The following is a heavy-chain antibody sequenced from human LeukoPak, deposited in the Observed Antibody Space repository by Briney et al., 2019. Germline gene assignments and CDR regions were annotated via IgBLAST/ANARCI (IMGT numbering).Heavy chain of an antibody. CDR3: ARRAGAYSHPYDY. Sequence: PGGSLRLSCAASGFTFSSYSMNWVRQAPGKGLEWVSGISGSGISTHYADSVKGRFTISRDNSKNTLYLQMNSLRAEDTAVYYCARRAGAYSHPYDYWGQGTLVTVSS. CDR1: GFTFSSYS. J-gene: IGHJ4*02. V-gene: IGHV3-23*01. CDR2: ISGSGIST. D-gene: IGHD4/OR15-4a*01.